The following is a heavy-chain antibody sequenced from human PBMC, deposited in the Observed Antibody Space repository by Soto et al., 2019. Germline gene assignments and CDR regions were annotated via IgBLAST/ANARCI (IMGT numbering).Heavy chain of an antibody. V-gene: IGHV2-70*01. CDR1: GFSLITSGMC. J-gene: IGHJ6*02. D-gene: IGHD5-18*01. Sequence: SGPTLVNPTQTLTLTFTFSGFSLITSGMCVSWIRQPPGKALEWLALIDWDDDKYYSTSLKTRLTISKDTSKNQVVLTMTNMDPVDTATYYCARMIDSYGDPDVDVWGQGTTVTVSS. CDR3: ARMIDSYGDPDVDV. CDR2: IDWDDDK.